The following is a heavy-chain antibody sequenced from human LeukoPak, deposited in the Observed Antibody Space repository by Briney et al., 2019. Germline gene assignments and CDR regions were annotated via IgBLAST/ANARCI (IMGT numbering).Heavy chain of an antibody. D-gene: IGHD5-18*01. J-gene: IGHJ5*02. CDR3: ARLSAHVDTAMVNRHWFDP. Sequence: GESLKISCKGSGYRFTSYWIGWVRQMPGKGPEWMGIIYPGDSDTRYSPSFQGQVTISADKSISTAYLQWSSLKASDTAMYYCARLSAHVDTAMVNRHWFDPWGQGTLVTVSS. CDR1: GYRFTSYW. CDR2: IYPGDSDT. V-gene: IGHV5-51*01.